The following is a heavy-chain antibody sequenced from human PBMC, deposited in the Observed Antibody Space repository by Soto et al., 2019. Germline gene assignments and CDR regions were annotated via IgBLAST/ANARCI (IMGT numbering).Heavy chain of an antibody. CDR1: GFTFSSYA. CDR2: ISGSGGST. V-gene: IGHV3-23*01. D-gene: IGHD3-10*01. J-gene: IGHJ4*02. Sequence: GGSLRLSCAASGFTFSSYAMSWVRQAPGKGLEWVSAISGSGGSTYYADSVKGRFTISRDNSKNTLYLQMNSLRAEDTAVYYCANSAPITMVRGVIIAVDYWGQGTLVTVSS. CDR3: ANSAPITMVRGVIIAVDY.